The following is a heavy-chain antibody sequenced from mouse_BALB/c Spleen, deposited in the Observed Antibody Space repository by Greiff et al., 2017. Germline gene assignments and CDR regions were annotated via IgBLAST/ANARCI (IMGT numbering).Heavy chain of an antibody. V-gene: IGHV1-7*01. Sequence: QVQLHQSGAELAKPGASVKMSCKASVYTFTSYWMHWVKQRPGQGLEWIGYINPSTGYTECNQKFKDKATLTADKSSSTAYMQLSSLTSEDSAVYYCAREDYRYDYFDYWGQGTTLTVSS. CDR2: INPSTGYT. J-gene: IGHJ2*01. D-gene: IGHD2-14*01. CDR1: VYTFTSYW. CDR3: AREDYRYDYFDY.